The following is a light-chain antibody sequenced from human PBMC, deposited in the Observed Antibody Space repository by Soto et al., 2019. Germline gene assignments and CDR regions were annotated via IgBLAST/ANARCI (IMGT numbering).Light chain of an antibody. Sequence: EIVMTQSPATLSVSPGERATLSCRASQSVSSNLAWYQQKPGQAPRLLIYGASTRATGIPARFSGSGSGTEFTLTISSLRSEDFAVYYCQQYNNWQYTFGQGTKLEIK. CDR2: GAS. V-gene: IGKV3-15*01. CDR3: QQYNNWQYT. CDR1: QSVSSN. J-gene: IGKJ2*01.